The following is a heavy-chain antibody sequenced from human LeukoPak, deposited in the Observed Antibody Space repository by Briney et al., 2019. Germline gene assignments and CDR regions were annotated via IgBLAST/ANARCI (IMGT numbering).Heavy chain of an antibody. J-gene: IGHJ6*03. CDR1: GYSISSGYY. D-gene: IGHD1-26*01. Sequence: SETLFLTCTVSGYSISSGYYWGWIRQPPGKGLGWFGSIYHSGSTYCNPSVKSRVTISVDTSKNQFTLKLRSVTAADTAVYYWASLGSYYAYYYYMDVWGKGTTVTVSS. CDR2: IYHSGST. V-gene: IGHV4-38-2*02. CDR3: ASLGSYYAYYYYMDV.